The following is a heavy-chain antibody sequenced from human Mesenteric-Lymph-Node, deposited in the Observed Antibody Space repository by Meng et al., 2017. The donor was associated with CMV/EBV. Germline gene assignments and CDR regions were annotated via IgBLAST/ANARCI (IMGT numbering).Heavy chain of an antibody. D-gene: IGHD2-15*01. J-gene: IGHJ4*02. CDR1: GYTFRNHC. CDR3: ARLGTSTPPFYLDY. V-gene: IGHV1-46*01. Sequence: GYTFRNHCIPWVRQAPGQGLGWLGAINAGGGNGGYAERFQGGISLTRDTSTSTVYMELSSLRSDDSAVYYCARLGTSTPPFYLDYWGQGTLVTVSS. CDR2: INAGGGNG.